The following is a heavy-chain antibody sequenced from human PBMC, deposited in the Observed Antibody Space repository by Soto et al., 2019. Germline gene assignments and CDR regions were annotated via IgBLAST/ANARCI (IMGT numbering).Heavy chain of an antibody. CDR1: GFTFSSDG. Sequence: PGGSLRLSCAASGFTFSSDGMHWVRQAPGKGLEWVAVISYDGSYQYYVDSVKGRFTISRDNSKITLYLQMNSLRAEDTAVYYCAKDEISKTIRGDAFNFWGQGTMVTVSS. J-gene: IGHJ3*01. D-gene: IGHD1-7*01. CDR3: AKDEISKTIRGDAFNF. CDR2: ISYDGSYQ. V-gene: IGHV3-30*18.